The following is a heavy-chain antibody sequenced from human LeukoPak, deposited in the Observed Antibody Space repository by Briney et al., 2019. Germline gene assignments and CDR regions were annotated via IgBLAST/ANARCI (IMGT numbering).Heavy chain of an antibody. D-gene: IGHD2-2*01. J-gene: IGHJ5*02. Sequence: SETLSLTCTVSGGSISSYYWSWIRQPPGKGLEWIGYIYYSGSTNYNPSLKSRVTISVDTSKNQFSLKLSSVTAADTAVYYCAREGHVPATGEGFDPWGQGTLVTVSS. CDR2: IYYSGST. CDR1: GGSISSYY. CDR3: AREGHVPATGEGFDP. V-gene: IGHV4-59*01.